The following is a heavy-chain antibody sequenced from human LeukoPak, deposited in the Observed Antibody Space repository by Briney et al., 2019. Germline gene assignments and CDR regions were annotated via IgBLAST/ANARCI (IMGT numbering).Heavy chain of an antibody. CDR2: IRYDGSNK. Sequence: PGGSLRLSCAASGFTFSSYGMHWARQAPGKGLEWVAFIRYDGSNKYYADSVKGRFTISRDNSKNTLYLQMNSLRAEDTAVYYCAKWPERFKTQNRNFDYWGQGTLVTVSS. J-gene: IGHJ4*02. D-gene: IGHD2/OR15-2a*01. CDR3: AKWPERFKTQNRNFDY. CDR1: GFTFSSYG. V-gene: IGHV3-30*02.